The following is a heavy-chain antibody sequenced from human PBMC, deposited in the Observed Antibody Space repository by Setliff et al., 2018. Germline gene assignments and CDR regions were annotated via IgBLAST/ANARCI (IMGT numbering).Heavy chain of an antibody. V-gene: IGHV3-48*04. CDR1: GFTFSTYG. Sequence: GGSLRLSCAASGFTFSTYGLNWVRQAPGKGLEWISYLNNDGTTIYYADSVRGRFTISRDNARDSLYLQMNSLRAEDTALYHCARDGSSSLYPPINYFDYWGQGTLGTVSS. CDR3: ARDGSSSLYPPINYFDY. J-gene: IGHJ4*02. CDR2: LNNDGTTI. D-gene: IGHD6-13*01.